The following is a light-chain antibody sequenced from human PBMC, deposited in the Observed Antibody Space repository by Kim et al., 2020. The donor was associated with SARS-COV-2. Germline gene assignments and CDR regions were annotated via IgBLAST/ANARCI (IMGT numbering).Light chain of an antibody. V-gene: IGKV1-5*03. CDR1: QSIGDW. CDR3: QQYKGYPWT. CDR2: KAS. J-gene: IGKJ1*01. Sequence: DIQMTQSPSTLSASIGDRVIITCRASQSIGDWLAWYQQKPGKAPKVLIYKASSLESGVPSSFSGSGSGTEFTLTIGSLQPDDFATYYCQQYKGYPWTFGQGTKVDIK.